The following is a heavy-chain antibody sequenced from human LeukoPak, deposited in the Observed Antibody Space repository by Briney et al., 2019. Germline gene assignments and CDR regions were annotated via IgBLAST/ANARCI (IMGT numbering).Heavy chain of an antibody. CDR3: ARQEAGLLFDY. D-gene: IGHD1-26*01. J-gene: IGHJ4*02. CDR2: IYYSGST. V-gene: IGHV4-39*01. Sequence: ETLSLTCTVSGGSLSSSSYYWGWIRQPPGKGLEWIGSIYYSGSTYYNPSLKSRVTISVDTSKNQFSLKLSSVTAADTAVYYCARQEAGLLFDYWGQGTLVTVSS. CDR1: GGSLSSSSYY.